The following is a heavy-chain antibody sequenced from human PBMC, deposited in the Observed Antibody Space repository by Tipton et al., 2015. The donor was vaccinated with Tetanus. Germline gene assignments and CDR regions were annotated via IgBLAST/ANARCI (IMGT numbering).Heavy chain of an antibody. Sequence: QLVQSGAEVKKAGESLKISCQGSGYNFSHYSIGWVRQLPGRGLEWMGIVDPRDSQATYGPSFQGQVTLSADRSINVAYLQWGSLKASDTGLYYCARRRSAVLSGAYHWYFDLWGRGTLVGVSS. CDR1: GYNFSHYS. CDR2: VDPRDSQA. V-gene: IGHV5-51*01. CDR3: ARRRSAVLSGAYHWYFDL. D-gene: IGHD3-3*01. J-gene: IGHJ2*01.